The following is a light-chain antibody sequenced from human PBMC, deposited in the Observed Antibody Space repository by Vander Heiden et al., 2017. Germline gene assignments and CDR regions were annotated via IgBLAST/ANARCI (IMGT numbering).Light chain of an antibody. CDR2: QDT. CDR1: ELGDKY. J-gene: IGLJ1*01. Sequence: SYELTQPPSVSVSPGQTASITCSGDELGDKYTCWYQQKSGQSPVLLIYQDTKRPSGIPERFSGSNSGTTATLTISGTQSMDEADYYCQAWDTSTGVFGTGTKVKVL. V-gene: IGLV3-1*01. CDR3: QAWDTSTGV.